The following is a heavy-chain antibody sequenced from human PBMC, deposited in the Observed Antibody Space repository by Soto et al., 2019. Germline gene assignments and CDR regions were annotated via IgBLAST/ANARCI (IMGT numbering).Heavy chain of an antibody. CDR2: ISHDGSDK. CDR3: ARDPSQVENRLDL. J-gene: IGHJ5*02. CDR1: GFTFRNYG. D-gene: IGHD1-1*01. Sequence: PGGSLRLSCAASGFTFRNYGMHWVRQAPGKGLEWVAVISHDGSDKYYADSMKGRFIISRDNSENTLFLNMNSLKPEDTAVYYCARDPSQVENRLDLWGQGTLVTVSS. V-gene: IGHV3-30*03.